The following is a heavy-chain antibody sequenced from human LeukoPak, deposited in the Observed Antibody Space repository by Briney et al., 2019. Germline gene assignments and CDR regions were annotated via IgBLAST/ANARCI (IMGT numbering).Heavy chain of an antibody. CDR3: ARRYENYDFGSGPLTTEYYFDY. CDR1: GYTFTSYG. J-gene: IGHJ4*02. Sequence: GASMKVSCKASGYTFTSYGISWVRQAPGQGLEWMGWISAYNGNTNYAQKFQGRVTMTTDTSTSTAYMELRSLRSDDTAVYYCARRYENYDFGSGPLTTEYYFDYWGQGTVVTVSS. V-gene: IGHV1-18*01. CDR2: ISAYNGNT. D-gene: IGHD3-3*01.